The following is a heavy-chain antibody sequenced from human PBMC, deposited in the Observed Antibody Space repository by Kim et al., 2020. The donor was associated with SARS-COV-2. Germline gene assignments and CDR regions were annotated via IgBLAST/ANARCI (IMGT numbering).Heavy chain of an antibody. CDR2: INAGNGNT. V-gene: IGHV1-3*01. J-gene: IGHJ6*02. CDR1: GYTFTSYA. CDR3: ARYTVTTEWAYYYYYGMDV. D-gene: IGHD4-17*01. Sequence: ASVKVSCKASGYTFTSYAMHWVRQAPGQRLEWMGWINAGNGNTKYSQKFQGRVTITRDTSASTAYMELSSLRSEDTAVYYCARYTVTTEWAYYYYYGMDVWGQGTTVTVSS.